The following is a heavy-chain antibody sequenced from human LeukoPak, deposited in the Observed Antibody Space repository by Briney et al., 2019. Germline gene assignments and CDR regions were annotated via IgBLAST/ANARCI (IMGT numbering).Heavy chain of an antibody. CDR1: GGSISSGDYC. Sequence: SQTLSLTCTVSGGSISSGDYCWSWIRQPPGKCLEWIAYMYYSGSTYYNPSLKSRVTMSADTSTNQLSLKLSSVTAADTAVYYCARPYYYDSRIDPWGQGILVSVSS. D-gene: IGHD3-22*01. CDR2: MYYSGST. V-gene: IGHV4-30-4*01. CDR3: ARPYYYDSRIDP. J-gene: IGHJ5*02.